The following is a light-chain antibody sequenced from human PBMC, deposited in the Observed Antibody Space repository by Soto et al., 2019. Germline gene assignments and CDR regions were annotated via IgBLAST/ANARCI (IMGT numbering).Light chain of an antibody. CDR2: DAS. V-gene: IGKV1-5*01. J-gene: IGKJ1*01. CDR1: RSISDW. Sequence: DIKMTISRSSLSRSVEERITMTSRASRSISDWLAWYQQKPGKAPELLIFDASNLKSGVSSRFSGSGSGTEITFTIGRLLPADVATYSSLQYGRQLWACRQGTKVDNK. CDR3: LQYGRQLWA.